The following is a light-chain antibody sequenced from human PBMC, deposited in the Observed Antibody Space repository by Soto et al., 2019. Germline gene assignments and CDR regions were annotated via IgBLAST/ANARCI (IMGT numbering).Light chain of an antibody. CDR1: LGIGDY. V-gene: IGKV1-27*01. CDR3: PQYNSAPRFT. Sequence: DIQMTQSPSSLSASVGDRVTIACRASLGIGDYLAWSQQKPGKVPKLLIYAASTLQSGVPSRFSGSGSGTDFTLTISSLQPEDIATDYCPQYNSAPRFTFGPGTRVDIK. CDR2: AAS. J-gene: IGKJ3*01.